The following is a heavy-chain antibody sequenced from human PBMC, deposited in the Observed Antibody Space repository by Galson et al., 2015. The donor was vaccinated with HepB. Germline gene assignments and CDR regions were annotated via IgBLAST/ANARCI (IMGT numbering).Heavy chain of an antibody. Sequence: SLRLSCAASGFTSRNYAMSWVRQAPGKGLGWVSAISGSGGITYYADSVKGRFTSSRDNSKNTLYLQTLSLRAEDTSVYYCAKDQEYGDYDFDYWGQGTLVTVSS. CDR3: AKDQEYGDYDFDY. D-gene: IGHD4-17*01. V-gene: IGHV3-23*01. J-gene: IGHJ4*02. CDR2: ISGSGGIT. CDR1: GFTSRNYA.